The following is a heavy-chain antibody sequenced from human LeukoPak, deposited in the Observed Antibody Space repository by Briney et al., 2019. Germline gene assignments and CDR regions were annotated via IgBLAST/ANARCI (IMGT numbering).Heavy chain of an antibody. Sequence: GGSLRLSCAASGFTFSSYWMSWVRQAPGKGLEWVANINLGGSVILYVDSVKGRFTASRDNAENSVSLQMNSLRAEDTAVYYCAAWGLHNYWGQGTLVTVSS. CDR3: AAWGLHNY. CDR1: GFTFSSYW. CDR2: INLGGSVI. D-gene: IGHD7-27*01. V-gene: IGHV3-7*01. J-gene: IGHJ4*02.